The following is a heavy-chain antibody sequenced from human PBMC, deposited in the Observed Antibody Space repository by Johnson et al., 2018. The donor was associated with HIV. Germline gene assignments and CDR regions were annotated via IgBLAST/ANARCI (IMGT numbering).Heavy chain of an antibody. D-gene: IGHD3-16*01. J-gene: IGHJ3*02. CDR1: GFTFNNYA. Sequence: QVQLVESGGGVVQPGRSLRLSCAASGFTFNNYAMHWVRQAPGKGLEWVAVISYDGSNKYYRDSVKGRFTISRDNSKNTLYLQMNSLRAGDTAVYYCAKMSRGRQDAFDIWGQGAMVSVSA. V-gene: IGHV3-30*18. CDR2: ISYDGSNK. CDR3: AKMSRGRQDAFDI.